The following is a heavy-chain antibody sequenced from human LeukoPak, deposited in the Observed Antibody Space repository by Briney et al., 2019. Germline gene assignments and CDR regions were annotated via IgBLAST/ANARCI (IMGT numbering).Heavy chain of an antibody. V-gene: IGHV3-21*04. D-gene: IGHD2-2*01. CDR1: GFTFSSYS. Sequence: PGGSLRLSCAASGFTFSSYSMNWVRQAPGKGLEWVSSISSSSSYIYYADSVKGRFTISRDNAKNSLYLQMNSLRAEDTAVYYCAREGYCSSISCPTKDYWGQGTLVTVSS. CDR2: ISSSSSYI. CDR3: AREGYCSSISCPTKDY. J-gene: IGHJ4*02.